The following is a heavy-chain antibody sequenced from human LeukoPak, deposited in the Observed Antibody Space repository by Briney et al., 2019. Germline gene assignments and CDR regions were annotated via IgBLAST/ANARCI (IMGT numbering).Heavy chain of an antibody. CDR3: ARDGPYDFWSGYDAFDI. D-gene: IGHD3-3*01. V-gene: IGHV1-18*01. CDR2: ISAYNGNT. CDR1: GYTFTSYG. J-gene: IGHJ3*02. Sequence: ASVKVSCKASGYTFTSYGISWVRQAPGQGLEWMGWISAYNGNTNYAQKLQGRVTMTTDTSTSTAYMELRSLRSDDTAVYYCARDGPYDFWSGYDAFDIWGQGTMVTVSS.